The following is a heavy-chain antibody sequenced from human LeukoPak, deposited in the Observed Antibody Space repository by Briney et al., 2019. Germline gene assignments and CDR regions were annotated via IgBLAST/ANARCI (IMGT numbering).Heavy chain of an antibody. CDR1: GFTFSSYA. V-gene: IGHV3-23*01. Sequence: TGGSLRLSCAASGFTFSSYAMSWVRQAPGKGLEWVSVLSGSGATTYYADSVKGRFTISRDNSKNTLYLQMNSLRAEDTAVYYCAKTTVVIITPSFFYFDYWGQGTLVTVSS. CDR3: AKTTVVIITPSFFYFDY. D-gene: IGHD3-22*01. CDR2: LSGSGATT. J-gene: IGHJ4*02.